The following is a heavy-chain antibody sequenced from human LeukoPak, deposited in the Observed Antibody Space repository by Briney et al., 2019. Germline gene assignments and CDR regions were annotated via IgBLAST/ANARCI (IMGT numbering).Heavy chain of an antibody. J-gene: IGHJ3*02. CDR3: ASISYGPGAFDI. D-gene: IGHD5-18*01. V-gene: IGHV1-69*13. CDR1: GGTFSSYA. Sequence: SVKVSCKASGGTFSSYAISWVRQAPGQGLEWMGGIIPIFGTANYAQKFQGRVTITADESTSTAYMELSRLRSDDTAVYYCASISYGPGAFDIWGQGTMVTVSS. CDR2: IIPIFGTA.